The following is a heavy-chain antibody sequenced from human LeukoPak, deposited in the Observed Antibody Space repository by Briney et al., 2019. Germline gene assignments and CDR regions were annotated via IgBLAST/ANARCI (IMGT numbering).Heavy chain of an antibody. J-gene: IGHJ4*02. Sequence: GGSLRLSCAASGFTFSNFNMNWVRQAPGKGLEWVSSISSSSAYIYYADSVKGRFTISRYNAKNSLYLQMNSLRTEDTAVYYCATEGRSTTPGYWGQGTLVTVSS. CDR1: GFTFSNFN. V-gene: IGHV3-21*01. CDR3: ATEGRSTTPGY. CDR2: ISSSSAYI. D-gene: IGHD6-13*01.